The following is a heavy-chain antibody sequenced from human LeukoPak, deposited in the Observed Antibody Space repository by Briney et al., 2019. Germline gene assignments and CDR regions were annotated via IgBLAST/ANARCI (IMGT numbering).Heavy chain of an antibody. CDR2: ISAYNGNT. CDR3: ARDQAVAGNNWFDP. J-gene: IGHJ5*02. D-gene: IGHD6-19*01. CDR1: GYTFTSYG. Sequence: GASVKVSCKASGYTFTSYGISWVRQGPGQGLEWMGWISAYNGNTNSAQKLQGRVTMTTDTSTSTAYMELRSLRSDDTAVYYCARDQAVAGNNWFDPWGQGTQVTVSS. V-gene: IGHV1-18*01.